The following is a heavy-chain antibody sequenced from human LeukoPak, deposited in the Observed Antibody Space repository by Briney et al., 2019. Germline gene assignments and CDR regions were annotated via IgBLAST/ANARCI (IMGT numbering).Heavy chain of an antibody. V-gene: IGHV3-23*01. CDR3: AKLTVVVPAAPHTIDY. D-gene: IGHD2-2*01. Sequence: GGSLRLSCAASGFTSSNYAINWVRQAPGEGLEWVSVISGSGVTTYYRDSVKGRFTISRDNSKNTLYLQMNSLRAEDTAVYYCAKLTVVVPAAPHTIDYWGQGTLVTVSS. CDR1: GFTSSNYA. J-gene: IGHJ4*02. CDR2: ISGSGVTT.